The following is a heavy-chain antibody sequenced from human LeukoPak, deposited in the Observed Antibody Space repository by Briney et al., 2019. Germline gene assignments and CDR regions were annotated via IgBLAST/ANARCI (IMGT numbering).Heavy chain of an antibody. J-gene: IGHJ6*02. CDR1: GGSISSSSYY. V-gene: IGHV4-39*07. Sequence: SETLSLTCTVSGGSISSSSYYWGWIRQPPGKGLEWIGSIFYSGSTNYNPSLKSRVTISVDKSKNQFSLKLSSVTAADTAVYYCAREMRSDYYYYGMDVWGQGTTVTVSS. CDR3: AREMRSDYYYYGMDV. CDR2: IFYSGST.